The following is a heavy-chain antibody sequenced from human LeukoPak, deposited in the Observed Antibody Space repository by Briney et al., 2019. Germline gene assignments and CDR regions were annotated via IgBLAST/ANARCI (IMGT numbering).Heavy chain of an antibody. V-gene: IGHV1-3*03. CDR2: INAGNGNT. Sequence: ASVKVSCKASGYTFTSYAMHWVRQAPGQRLEWMGWINAGNGNTKYSQEFQGRVTITRDTSASTAYMELSSLRSEDMAVYYCARATYYYGSGSYLSAFDIWGQGTMVTVSS. CDR1: GYTFTSYA. J-gene: IGHJ3*02. CDR3: ARATYYYGSGSYLSAFDI. D-gene: IGHD3-10*01.